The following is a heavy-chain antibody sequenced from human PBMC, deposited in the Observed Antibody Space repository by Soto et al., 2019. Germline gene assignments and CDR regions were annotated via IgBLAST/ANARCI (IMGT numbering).Heavy chain of an antibody. J-gene: IGHJ6*02. Sequence: QVQLVQSGAEVKKPGSSVKVSCKASGGTFSSYAISWVRQAPGQGLEWMGGIIPIFGTANYAQKFQGRVTITADESTSTAYMELSSLRSEDTAVYYCAREEYCSGGSCYSASGYYYYGMDVWGQGTTVTFSS. D-gene: IGHD2-15*01. CDR3: AREEYCSGGSCYSASGYYYYGMDV. V-gene: IGHV1-69*01. CDR2: IIPIFGTA. CDR1: GGTFSSYA.